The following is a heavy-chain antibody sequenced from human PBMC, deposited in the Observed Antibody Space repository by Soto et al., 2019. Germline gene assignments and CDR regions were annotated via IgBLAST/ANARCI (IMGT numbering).Heavy chain of an antibody. J-gene: IGHJ4*02. CDR2: ISGSGGST. Sequence: GGSLRLSCAASGFTFSSYAMSWVRQAPGKGLEWVSAISGSGGSTYYADSVKGRFTISRDNSKNTLYLQMNSLRAEDTAVYYCAKDAPRGSYYYDSSGYYYVGPYYDDWGQGTLVTVSS. CDR1: GFTFSSYA. D-gene: IGHD3-22*01. V-gene: IGHV3-23*01. CDR3: AKDAPRGSYYYDSSGYYYVGPYYDD.